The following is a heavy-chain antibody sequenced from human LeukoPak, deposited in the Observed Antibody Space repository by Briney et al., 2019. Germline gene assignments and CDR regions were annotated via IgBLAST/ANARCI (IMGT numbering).Heavy chain of an antibody. D-gene: IGHD6-13*01. CDR1: GFTFTNYW. V-gene: IGHV3-74*01. CDR3: ASASSHRIAAGGDY. J-gene: IGHJ4*01. Sequence: QPGGSLRLSCAASGFTFTNYWMHWVRQGQGKGLVWVSRISTDGSTRHYADSVKGRFTISRDNSKNMMHLQMNSLRAEDTAVYYCASASSHRIAAGGDYWGHGTLVTVSS. CDR2: ISTDGSTR.